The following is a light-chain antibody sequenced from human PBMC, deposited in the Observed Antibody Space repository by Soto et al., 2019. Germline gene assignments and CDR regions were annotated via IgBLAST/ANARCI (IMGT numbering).Light chain of an antibody. CDR2: AAS. J-gene: IGKJ3*01. V-gene: IGKV1-9*01. CDR1: EGIDSY. Sequence: DIQLTQSPSFLSASIGDRVTITCRASEGIDSYLAWYQQKPGKAPRLLIYAASALQGGVPSRVSGSGSGTEFTLTIGGLEPEDFATYYCEQLRSYPRTFGPGTKVDIK. CDR3: EQLRSYPRT.